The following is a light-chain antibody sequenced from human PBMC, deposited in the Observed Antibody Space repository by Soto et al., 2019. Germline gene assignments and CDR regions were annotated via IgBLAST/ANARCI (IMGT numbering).Light chain of an antibody. CDR3: QQYYSYPRT. CDR2: AAS. CDR1: QGISSY. Sequence: AIRMTQSPSSLSASTGDRVTITCRASQGISSYLAWYQQKPGKAPKLLIYAASTLQSGVPSRFSGSGSGTDFTLTISCLQYEDVATYYGQQYYSYPRTFGGGTKGEIK. V-gene: IGKV1-8*01. J-gene: IGKJ4*01.